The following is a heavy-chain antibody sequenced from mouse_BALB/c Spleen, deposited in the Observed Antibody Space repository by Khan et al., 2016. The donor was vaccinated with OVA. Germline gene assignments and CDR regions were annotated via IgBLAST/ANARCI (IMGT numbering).Heavy chain of an antibody. CDR1: GYTFTNYG. D-gene: IGHD2-10*01. CDR2: INTYTGEL. J-gene: IGHJ4*01. CDR3: ARPPYFSDIMGY. Sequence: QIQLVQSGPELKKPGETVMISCKASGYTFTNYGMNWVKYAPGRGLKWMGWINTYTGELTYADDFKGRFVFFLEISANTAYLQINNLKNEDTTTNFCARPPYFSDIMGYWGQGTSVTVSS. V-gene: IGHV9-3-1*01.